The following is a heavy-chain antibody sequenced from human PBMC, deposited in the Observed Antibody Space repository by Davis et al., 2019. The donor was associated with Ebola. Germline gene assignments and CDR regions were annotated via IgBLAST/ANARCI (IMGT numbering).Heavy chain of an antibody. D-gene: IGHD6-19*01. J-gene: IGHJ1*01. CDR3: ARHSHQSSGWNDDFQH. Sequence: MPSETLSLTCAVSGGSISSSNYYWTWIRQPPGKGLEWIGSLHSTGSTYSKPSLNSRLTISVDTSKNQFSLRLSSVTAADTAIYYCARHSHQSSGWNDDFQHWGQGTLVTVSS. CDR2: LHSTGST. V-gene: IGHV4-39*01. CDR1: GGSISSSNYY.